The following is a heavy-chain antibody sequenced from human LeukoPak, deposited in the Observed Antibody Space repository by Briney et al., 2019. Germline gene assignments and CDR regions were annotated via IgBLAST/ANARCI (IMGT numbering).Heavy chain of an antibody. CDR3: ARGIGTSYDSSRDAFDI. J-gene: IGHJ3*02. D-gene: IGHD3-22*01. CDR1: AGSINSGDYY. V-gene: IGHV4-61*02. Sequence: SQTLSLTCTVSAGSINSGDYYWSWIRQPAGNGLEWIGRIYSPGTNYNYNPSLKSRVTISIDTSKNQFSLKLTSVTAADTAVYYCARGIGTSYDSSRDAFDIWGQGTMVTVSS. CDR2: IYSPGTN.